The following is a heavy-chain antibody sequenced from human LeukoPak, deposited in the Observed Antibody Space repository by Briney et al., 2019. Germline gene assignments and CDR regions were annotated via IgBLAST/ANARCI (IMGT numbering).Heavy chain of an antibody. V-gene: IGHV5-51*01. CDR1: GYSFTSFW. J-gene: IGHJ6*03. CDR3: ARLPSTNYYYYMDV. CDR2: IYPGDSDT. D-gene: IGHD2-2*01. Sequence: GESLKIPCKGSGYSFTSFWIAWVRQMPGKGLEWMGIIYPGDSDTRYSPSFQGQVTISADKSISTAYLQWSSLKASDTAMYYCARLPSTNYYYYMDVWGKGTTVTISS.